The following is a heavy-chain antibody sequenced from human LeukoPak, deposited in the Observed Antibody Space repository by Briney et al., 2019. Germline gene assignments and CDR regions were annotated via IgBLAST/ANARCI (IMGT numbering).Heavy chain of an antibody. D-gene: IGHD3-22*01. J-gene: IGHJ4*02. CDR3: GNDTQGLDY. CDR2: IKQDGGEK. V-gene: IGHV3-7*03. CDR1: GFTFSSYW. Sequence: GGSLRLSCAASGFTFSSYWMSWIRQAPGKGLEWVANIKQDGGEKYYVDSAKGLFTISRDNAKNSLYLQMNSLRAEDTSVYYCGNDTQGLDYWGQGTLVTVSS.